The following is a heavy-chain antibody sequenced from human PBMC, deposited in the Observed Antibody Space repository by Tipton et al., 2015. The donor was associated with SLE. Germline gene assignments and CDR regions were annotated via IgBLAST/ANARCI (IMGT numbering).Heavy chain of an antibody. CDR1: GGSISSSSYY. D-gene: IGHD2-2*01. J-gene: IGHJ2*01. V-gene: IGHV4-39*07. Sequence: TLSLTCTVSGGSISSSSYYWGWIRQPPGKGLEWIGSIYYSGSTYYNPSLKSRVTISVDTSKNQFSLKLSSVTAADTAVYYCARDSRLHWYFDLWGRGTLVTVPS. CDR2: IYYSGST. CDR3: ARDSRLHWYFDL.